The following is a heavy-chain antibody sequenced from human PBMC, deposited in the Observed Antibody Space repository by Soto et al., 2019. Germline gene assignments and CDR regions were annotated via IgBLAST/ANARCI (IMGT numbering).Heavy chain of an antibody. CDR2: IYYSGST. J-gene: IGHJ3*02. CDR1: GGSISSGGYY. D-gene: IGHD6-19*01. V-gene: IGHV4-31*03. Sequence: QVQLQESGPGLVKPSQTLSLTCTVSGGSISSGGYYWSWIRQHPGKGLAWIGYIYYSGSTYYNPSQKSRVTISVDTSKNQFSLKLISVTDADTAVYYCARGPDSSGWYQDAFDIWGQGTMVTVSS. CDR3: ARGPDSSGWYQDAFDI.